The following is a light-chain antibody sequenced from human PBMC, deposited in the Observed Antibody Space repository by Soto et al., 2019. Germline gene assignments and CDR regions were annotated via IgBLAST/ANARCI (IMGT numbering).Light chain of an antibody. J-gene: IGLJ3*02. CDR1: SSDVGSYNR. Sequence: QSALTQPASVSGSPGQSITISCTGTSSDVGSYNRVSWYQKHPGKAPTLIIYEVNKRPSGVSNRSSGSKSGNTASLTISGLQAEDEADYYCCSSVGGPIWVFGGGTKLTVL. V-gene: IGLV2-23*02. CDR3: CSSVGGPIWV. CDR2: EVN.